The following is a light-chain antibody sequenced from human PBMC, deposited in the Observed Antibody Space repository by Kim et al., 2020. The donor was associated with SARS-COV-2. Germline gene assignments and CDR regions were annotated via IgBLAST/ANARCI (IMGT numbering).Light chain of an antibody. CDR2: GAS. CDR3: QQYGSSPRT. CDR1: QSVSSSY. Sequence: PGERATLSCRASQSVSSSYLAWYQQKPGQAPRLLIYGASSRATGIPDRFSGSGSGTVFTLTISRLEPEDFAVYYCQQYGSSPRTFGQGTKVDIK. V-gene: IGKV3-20*01. J-gene: IGKJ1*01.